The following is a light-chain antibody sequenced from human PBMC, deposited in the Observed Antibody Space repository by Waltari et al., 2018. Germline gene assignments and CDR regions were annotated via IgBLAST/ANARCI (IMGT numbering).Light chain of an antibody. Sequence: DIQMTQSPSTLSASVEERVIITCRASQSISSWLAWYQQKPGKAPELLIYQASSLKSGVPSRFSGSGSGTEFTLTISSLQPDDFATYFCHQYNTYSTFGQGTKVEIK. V-gene: IGKV1-5*03. CDR1: QSISSW. J-gene: IGKJ1*01. CDR2: QAS. CDR3: HQYNTYST.